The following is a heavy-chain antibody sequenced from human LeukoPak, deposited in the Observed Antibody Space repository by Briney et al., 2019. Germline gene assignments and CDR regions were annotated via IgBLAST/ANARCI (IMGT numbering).Heavy chain of an antibody. Sequence: GGSLRLSCTASGFTFGDYAMSWFRQAPGKGLEWVGFIRSKAYGGTTEYAASVKGRFTISRDDSKGIAYLQMNSLKTEDTAVYYCTRDLAYCGGDCFLDYWGQGTLVTVSS. CDR3: TRDLAYCGGDCFLDY. V-gene: IGHV3-49*03. CDR2: IRSKAYGGTT. D-gene: IGHD2-21*02. J-gene: IGHJ4*02. CDR1: GFTFGDYA.